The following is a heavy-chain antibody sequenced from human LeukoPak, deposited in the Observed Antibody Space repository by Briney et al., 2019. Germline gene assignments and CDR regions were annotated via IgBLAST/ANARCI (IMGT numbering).Heavy chain of an antibody. D-gene: IGHD5-24*01. V-gene: IGHV3-48*03. CDR1: GFMFCDYE. Sequence: GGPLRLSCAAFGFMFCDYEMNWVRQAPGKGLEWVSHINKYGTTIYYADSVKGRFTISRDNAKNSLYLQMNSLRTEDTAVYYCVRERWQHSYWGQGTLVTVSS. J-gene: IGHJ4*02. CDR3: VRERWQHSY. CDR2: INKYGTTI.